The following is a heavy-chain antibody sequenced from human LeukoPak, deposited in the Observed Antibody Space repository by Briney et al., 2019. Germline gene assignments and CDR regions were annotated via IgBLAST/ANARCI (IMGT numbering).Heavy chain of an antibody. Sequence: PSATLSLTCTVSGGSISSYYWSWIRQPPGKGLEWIGYIYYSGSTNYNPSLKSRVTISVDTSKNQFSLKLSSVTAADTAVYYCARLVGARHVDYWGQGTLVTVSS. D-gene: IGHD1-26*01. V-gene: IGHV4-59*01. CDR3: ARLVGARHVDY. CDR2: IYYSGST. CDR1: GGSISSYY. J-gene: IGHJ4*02.